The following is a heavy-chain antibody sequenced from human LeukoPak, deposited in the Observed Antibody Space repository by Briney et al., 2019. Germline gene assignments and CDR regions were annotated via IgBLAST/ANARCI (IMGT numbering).Heavy chain of an antibody. J-gene: IGHJ5*02. CDR2: INPNSGGT. V-gene: IGHV1-2*02. CDR3: ARDSSDSSGYLNWFDP. CDR1: GYTFTSYG. D-gene: IGHD3-22*01. Sequence: WASVKVSCKASGYTFTSYGISWVRQAPGQGLEWMGWINPNSGGTNYAQKFQGRVTMTRDTSISTAYMELSRLRSDDTAVYYCARDSSDSSGYLNWFDPWGQGTLVTVSS.